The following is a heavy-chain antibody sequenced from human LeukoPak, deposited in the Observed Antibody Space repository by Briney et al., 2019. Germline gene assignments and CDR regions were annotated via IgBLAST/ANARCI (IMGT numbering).Heavy chain of an antibody. Sequence: SETLSLTCTVSGYSISSGYYWGWIRQPPGKGLEWIGSIYHSGSTYYNPSLKSRVTISVDTSKNQFSLKLSSVTAADTAVYYCAISQTSSLDYWGQGTLVTVSS. CDR2: IYHSGST. J-gene: IGHJ4*02. V-gene: IGHV4-38-2*02. CDR1: GYSISSGYY. CDR3: AISQTSSLDY.